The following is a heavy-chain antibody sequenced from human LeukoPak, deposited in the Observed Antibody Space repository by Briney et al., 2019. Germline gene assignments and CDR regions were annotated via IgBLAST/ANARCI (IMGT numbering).Heavy chain of an antibody. D-gene: IGHD3-22*01. CDR1: GFSFTNYA. Sequence: GGSLRLSCAASGFSFTNYAMNWVRQAPGKGLEWVATVSGTGGTTYYADSVKGRFTISRENSKNKLYLQMNSLRADDTAVYYCAKAHIDGDGYYYFDYWGQGTLVSVSS. CDR3: AKAHIDGDGYYYFDY. J-gene: IGHJ4*02. V-gene: IGHV3-23*01. CDR2: VSGTGGTT.